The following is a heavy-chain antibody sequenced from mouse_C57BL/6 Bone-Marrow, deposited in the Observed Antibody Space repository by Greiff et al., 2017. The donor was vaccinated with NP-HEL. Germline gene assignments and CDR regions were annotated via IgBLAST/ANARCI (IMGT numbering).Heavy chain of an antibody. J-gene: IGHJ2*01. V-gene: IGHV1-52*01. D-gene: IGHD2-2*01. CDR1: GYTFPSYW. Sequence: QVQLQQPGAELVRPGSSVKLSCKASGYTFPSYWMHWVKQRPIQGLEWIGNIDTYDSETQYTQKFKDKATLTVDKSSSTAYMQLSSLTSEDSAVYYGARRSTMVTTFDYWGQGTTLTVSS. CDR3: ARRSTMVTTFDY. CDR2: IDTYDSET.